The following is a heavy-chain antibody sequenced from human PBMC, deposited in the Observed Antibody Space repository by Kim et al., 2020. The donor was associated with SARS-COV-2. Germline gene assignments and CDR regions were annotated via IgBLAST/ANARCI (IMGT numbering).Heavy chain of an antibody. J-gene: IGHJ4*02. Sequence: SETLSLTCTVSGGSISSSSYYWGWIRQPPGKGLEWIGSIYYSGSIYYNPSLKSRVTISVDTSKNQFSLKLSSVTAADTAVYYCASHTEIAAPGGWGQGTLVIVSS. CDR1: GGSISSSSYY. CDR3: ASHTEIAAPGG. CDR2: IYYSGSI. D-gene: IGHD6-13*01. V-gene: IGHV4-39*01.